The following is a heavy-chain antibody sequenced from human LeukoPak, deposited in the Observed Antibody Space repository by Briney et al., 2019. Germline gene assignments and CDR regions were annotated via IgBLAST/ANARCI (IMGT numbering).Heavy chain of an antibody. Sequence: ALVKVSCKASGYTFTSYDINWVRQATGQGLEWMGWMNPNSGNTGYAQKFQGRVTMTRDTSISTAYMELSRLRSDDTAVYYCARDRKVRGVPIDYWGQGTLVTVSS. CDR3: ARDRKVRGVPIDY. V-gene: IGHV1-8*01. J-gene: IGHJ4*02. CDR2: MNPNSGNT. D-gene: IGHD3-10*01. CDR1: GYTFTSYD.